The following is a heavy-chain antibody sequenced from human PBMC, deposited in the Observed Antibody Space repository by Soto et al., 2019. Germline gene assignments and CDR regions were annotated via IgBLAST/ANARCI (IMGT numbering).Heavy chain of an antibody. Sequence: QVQLVQSGAEVRQPASSVKVSCKTSGGTFSSYAISWVRQAPGQGLEWMGGIVPIVDTSTYAQKFQGRVTITAXXPKSTVNMELSSLRSDDTAVYYCVRVVATPGSPDTWGQGTLVTVSS. CDR1: GGTFSSYA. CDR2: IVPIVDTS. J-gene: IGHJ5*02. CDR3: VRVVATPGSPDT. V-gene: IGHV1-69*12. D-gene: IGHD5-12*01.